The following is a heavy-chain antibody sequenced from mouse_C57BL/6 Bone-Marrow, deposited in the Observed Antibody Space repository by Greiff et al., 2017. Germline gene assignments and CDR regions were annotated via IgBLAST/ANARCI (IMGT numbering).Heavy chain of an antibody. CDR2: IYPRSGNT. CDR1: GYTFTSYG. D-gene: IGHD1-2*01. CDR3: ARRDLRLRPRDY. Sequence: QVQLQQSGAELARPGASVKLSCKASGYTFTSYGISWVKQSTGKGLEWIGEIYPRSGNTYYNEKFKGKATLTADKSSSTAYMELRSLTSEDSAVYFCARRDLRLRPRDYWGQGTSVTVSS. V-gene: IGHV1-81*01. J-gene: IGHJ4*01.